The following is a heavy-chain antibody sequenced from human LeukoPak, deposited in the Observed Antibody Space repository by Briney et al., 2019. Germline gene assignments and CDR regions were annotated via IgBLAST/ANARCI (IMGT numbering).Heavy chain of an antibody. CDR2: MNPNSGNT. Sequence: ASVKVSCKASGYTFTSYDINWVRQATGQGLEWMGWMNPNSGNTGYAQKLQGRVTMTRNTSISTAYMELSSLRSEDTAVYYCARGRGTMVRGVIITKRIYGMDVWGQGTTVTVSS. CDR3: ARGRGTMVRGVIITKRIYGMDV. V-gene: IGHV1-8*01. J-gene: IGHJ6*02. D-gene: IGHD3-10*01. CDR1: GYTFTSYD.